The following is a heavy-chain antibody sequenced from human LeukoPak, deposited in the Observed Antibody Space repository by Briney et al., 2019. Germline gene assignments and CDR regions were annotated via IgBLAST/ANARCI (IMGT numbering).Heavy chain of an antibody. Sequence: GGALRLSCSASGFTFTTYWMTSVRQAPGRGVEWVANIMQYGSQKYYVDSVKGRFTISSDNAKNSLYLQMNSLKAEDTAVYYCARENWANDYWGQGTLVTVSS. V-gene: IGHV3-7*01. CDR2: IMQYGSQK. D-gene: IGHD7-27*01. J-gene: IGHJ4*02. CDR3: ARENWANDY. CDR1: GFTFTTYW.